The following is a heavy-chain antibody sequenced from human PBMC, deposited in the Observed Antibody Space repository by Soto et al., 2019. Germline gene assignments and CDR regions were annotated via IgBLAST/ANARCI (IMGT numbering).Heavy chain of an antibody. CDR3: ARVERGTATTVVDAFDI. CDR1: GGFVSSGNYY. D-gene: IGHD1-1*01. V-gene: IGHV4-34*01. J-gene: IGHJ3*02. Sequence: QEQLQQWGAGLLKPSETLSLTCAVYGGFVSSGNYYWSWIRQPPGKGLEWIGEMSHSGGTHFNPSLKSRVTISVDTSKDQFSLKMGSVTAADTALYYCARVERGTATTVVDAFDIWGPGTMVTVSS. CDR2: MSHSGGT.